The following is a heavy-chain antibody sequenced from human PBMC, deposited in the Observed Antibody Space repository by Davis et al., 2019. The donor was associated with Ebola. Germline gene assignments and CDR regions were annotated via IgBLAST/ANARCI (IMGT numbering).Heavy chain of an antibody. V-gene: IGHV3-64*01. CDR3: ARTISPWDAFDI. D-gene: IGHD5-12*01. CDR2: ISSNGGST. Sequence: GESLKISCAASGFTFSSYAMHWVRQAPGKGLEYVSAISSNGGSTYYANSVKGRFTISRDNSKNTLYLQMGSLRAEDMAVYYCARTISPWDAFDIWGQGTMVTVSS. CDR1: GFTFSSYA. J-gene: IGHJ3*02.